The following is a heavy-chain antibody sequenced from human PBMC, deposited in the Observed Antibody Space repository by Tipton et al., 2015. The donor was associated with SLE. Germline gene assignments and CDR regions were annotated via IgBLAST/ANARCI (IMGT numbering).Heavy chain of an antibody. CDR2: IGPGGNTI. J-gene: IGHJ2*01. D-gene: IGHD6-25*01. CDR3: ARGDADYWFFDL. Sequence: SLRLSCAASGFDFFNYEMNWVRQAPGKGLEWLSYIGPGGNTIYYADSVRGRFTISRDDAKNSLYLQISNLRVEDTATYYCARGDADYWFFDLWGRGTPVTVSS. V-gene: IGHV3-48*03. CDR1: GFDFFNYE.